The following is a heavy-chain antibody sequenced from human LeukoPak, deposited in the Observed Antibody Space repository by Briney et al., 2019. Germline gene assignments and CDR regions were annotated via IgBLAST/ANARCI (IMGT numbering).Heavy chain of an antibody. CDR2: IYYSGST. CDR1: GGSISSGSYY. D-gene: IGHD3-9*01. V-gene: IGHV4-30-4*01. CDR3: ARDQDPYDILGKRGYYYYYGMDV. J-gene: IGHJ6*02. Sequence: SETLSLTCTVSGGSISSGSYYWSWIRQPPGKGLEWIGYIYYSGSTYYNPSLKSRVTISVDTSKNQFSLKLSSVTAADTAVYYCARDQDPYDILGKRGYYYYYGMDVWGQGTTVTVSS.